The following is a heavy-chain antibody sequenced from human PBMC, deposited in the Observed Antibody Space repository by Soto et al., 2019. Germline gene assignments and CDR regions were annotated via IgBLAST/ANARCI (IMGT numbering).Heavy chain of an antibody. Sequence: EVQLLESGGGLVQPGGSLGLSCPPPGFPFTTYPMTWVRQPPGKGLQWVSAISGGGDATFYADSVKGRFTISRDNSRNTVTLQMNSLGADDTAVYYCARKVPGSTTRPDYWYFDLWGRGTLVTVSS. J-gene: IGHJ2*01. CDR3: ARKVPGSTTRPDYWYFDL. CDR2: ISGGGDAT. D-gene: IGHD3-10*01. V-gene: IGHV3-23*01. CDR1: GFPFTTYP.